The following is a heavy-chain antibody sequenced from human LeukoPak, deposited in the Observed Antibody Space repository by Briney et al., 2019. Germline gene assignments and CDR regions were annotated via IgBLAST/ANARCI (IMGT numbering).Heavy chain of an antibody. J-gene: IGHJ6*03. CDR3: ATYCSSVSCYSPLYYMDV. Sequence: VKVSCKASGGTFSSYAISWVRQAPGQGLEWMGGIIPIFGTANYAQKFQGRVTITADESTSTAYMELSSLRSEDTAVYYCATYCSSVSCYSPLYYMDVWGKGTTVTVSS. D-gene: IGHD2-2*02. CDR2: IIPIFGTA. V-gene: IGHV1-69*01. CDR1: GGTFSSYA.